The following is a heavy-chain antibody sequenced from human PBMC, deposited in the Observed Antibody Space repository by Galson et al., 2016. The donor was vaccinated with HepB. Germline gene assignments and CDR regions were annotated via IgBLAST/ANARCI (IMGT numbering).Heavy chain of an antibody. D-gene: IGHD4-11*01. CDR3: AKVATPNRNYENWCDS. Sequence: SLRLSCAASGFTFSTYAMSWVRQAPGKGLEWVAVIWYDGSSKYYIDSVKGRFTISRDNSKNTLNLQISSLRAEDTAVYYCAKVATPNRNYENWCDSWGQGTLVTVSS. J-gene: IGHJ5*01. CDR2: IWYDGSSK. V-gene: IGHV3-33*06. CDR1: GFTFSTYA.